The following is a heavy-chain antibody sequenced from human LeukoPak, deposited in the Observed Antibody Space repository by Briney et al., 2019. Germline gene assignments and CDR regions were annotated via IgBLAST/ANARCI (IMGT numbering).Heavy chain of an antibody. CDR1: GFTVRSNY. D-gene: IGHD5-24*01. CDR2: ISSGGST. V-gene: IGHV3-66*01. CDR3: SRDRMGTKSFDY. J-gene: IGHJ4*02. Sequence: PGGSLRLSCAASGFTVRSNYMSWVRQAPGKGLEWVSVISSGGSTYFADSVKGRFTISRDSSKNTLYLQMKSPRAEDTALYYCSRDRMGTKSFDYWGQGTLVTVSS.